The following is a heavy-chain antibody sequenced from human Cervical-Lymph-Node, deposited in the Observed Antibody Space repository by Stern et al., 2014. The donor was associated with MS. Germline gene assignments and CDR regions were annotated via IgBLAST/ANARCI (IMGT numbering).Heavy chain of an antibody. Sequence: DQLVESGGGVVQPGWSLRLSCAASGVIFRNSGMHWVRQAPGKGLEWVAVVWQDGSNKYYADSVKGRFTISRDNSNNMVDLQMNSLRVEDMGIYYCTRDPRGYCSGGSCYQGFFDSWGRGTLVTVSS. D-gene: IGHD2-15*01. CDR1: GVIFRNSG. CDR3: TRDPRGYCSGGSCYQGFFDS. J-gene: IGHJ4*02. CDR2: VWQDGSNK. V-gene: IGHV3-33*01.